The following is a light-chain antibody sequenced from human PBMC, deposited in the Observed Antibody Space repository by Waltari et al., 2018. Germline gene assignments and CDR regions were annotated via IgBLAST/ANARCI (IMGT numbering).Light chain of an antibody. Sequence: DIQMTQSPSSLSASVGDRVTITCRASQNLRSYLNWYQQKPGKAPNLLIYAASNLQSGIPSRFSGGGSGTDFTLTISSLQPEDSATYYCQQRYSSPPHTFGQGTKLEIK. V-gene: IGKV1-39*01. CDR3: QQRYSSPPHT. J-gene: IGKJ2*01. CDR1: QNLRSY. CDR2: AAS.